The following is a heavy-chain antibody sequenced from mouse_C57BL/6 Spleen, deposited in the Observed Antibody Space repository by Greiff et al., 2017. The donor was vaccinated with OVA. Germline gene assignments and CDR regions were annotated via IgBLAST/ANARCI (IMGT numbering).Heavy chain of an antibody. CDR3: TRESPSAMDY. V-gene: IGHV1-15*01. J-gene: IGHJ4*01. Sequence: QVLLQQSGAELVRPGASVTLSCKASGYTFTDYEMHWVKQTPVHGLEWIGAIDPETGGTAYNQKFKGKAILTADKSSSTAYMELRSLTSEDSAVYYCTRESPSAMDYWGQGTSVTVSS. CDR1: GYTFTDYE. CDR2: IDPETGGT.